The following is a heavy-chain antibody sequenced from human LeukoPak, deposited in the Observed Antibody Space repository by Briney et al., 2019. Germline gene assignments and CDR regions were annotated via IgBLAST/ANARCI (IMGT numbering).Heavy chain of an antibody. CDR2: IKQDGSEK. D-gene: IGHD6-19*01. CDR3: AREVYEVAGTFDY. J-gene: IGHJ4*02. CDR1: GFTFSSYW. V-gene: IGHV3-7*03. Sequence: PGGSLRLSCAASGFTFSSYWMSWVRQAPGKGLEWVANIKQDGSEKYYVDSVKGRFTISRDNAKNSLYLQMNSLRAEDTAAYYCAREVYEVAGTFDYWGQGTLVTVSS.